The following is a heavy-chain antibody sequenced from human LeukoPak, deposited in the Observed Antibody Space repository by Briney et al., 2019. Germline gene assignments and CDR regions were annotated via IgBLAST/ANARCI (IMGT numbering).Heavy chain of an antibody. J-gene: IGHJ4*02. Sequence: ASVKVSCKASGYTFTGYYIHWVRQAPGQGLEWMGRINPNSGGTNYAQKFQGRVTMTRDTSISTAYMELSRLRSDDTAVYYCASWSRYSSSFDYWGQGTLVTVSS. CDR2: INPNSGGT. CDR3: ASWSRYSSSFDY. CDR1: GYTFTGYY. V-gene: IGHV1-2*06. D-gene: IGHD6-13*01.